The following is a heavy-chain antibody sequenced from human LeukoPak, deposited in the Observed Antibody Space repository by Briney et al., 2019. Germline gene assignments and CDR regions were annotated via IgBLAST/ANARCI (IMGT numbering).Heavy chain of an antibody. Sequence: ASVKVSCKASGYTFTGYYVHWVRQAPGQGLEWMGWISGYNGKTNYAQKFHARVTMTTDTSTSTAYMELRSLRSDDTAVYYCARDAREVLLWFGEFFPWGQGTLVTVSS. V-gene: IGHV1-18*04. D-gene: IGHD3-10*01. CDR1: GYTFTGYY. CDR2: ISGYNGKT. J-gene: IGHJ5*02. CDR3: ARDAREVLLWFGEFFP.